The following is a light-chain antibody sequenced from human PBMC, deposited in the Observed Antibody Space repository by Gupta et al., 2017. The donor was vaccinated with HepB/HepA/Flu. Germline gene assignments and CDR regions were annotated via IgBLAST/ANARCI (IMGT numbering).Light chain of an antibody. CDR2: GAS. CDR1: QTVNSN. V-gene: IGKV3-15*01. CDR3: QHYNNWPNL. J-gene: IGKJ2*01. Sequence: ILMTQSPDTLSVSPGERVTLSCRASQTVNSNLAWYQHKPGQAPRLLIYGASTRATGIPARFTGSGSGTEFTLAISSLQSEDFAVYYCQHYNNWPNLFGQGTKLEIK.